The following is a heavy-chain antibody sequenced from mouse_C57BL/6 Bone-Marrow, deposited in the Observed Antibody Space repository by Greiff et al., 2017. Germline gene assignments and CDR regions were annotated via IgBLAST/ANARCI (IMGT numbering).Heavy chain of an antibody. V-gene: IGHV1-59*01. CDR2: IDPSDSYT. J-gene: IGHJ3*01. CDR3: AAREGIYYDYGGFAY. D-gene: IGHD2-4*01. Sequence: VQLQQPGAELVRPGTSVKLSCKASGYTFTSYWMHWVKQRPGQGLEWIGVIDPSDSYTNYNQKFKGKATLTVDTSSSTAYMQLSSLTSEDSAVYYCAAREGIYYDYGGFAYWGQGTLVTVSA. CDR1: GYTFTSYW.